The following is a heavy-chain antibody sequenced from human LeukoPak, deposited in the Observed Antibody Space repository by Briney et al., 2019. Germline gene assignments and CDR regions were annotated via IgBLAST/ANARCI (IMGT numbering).Heavy chain of an antibody. D-gene: IGHD4-17*01. V-gene: IGHV3-11*04. J-gene: IGHJ3*01. CDR2: ISSSGDTI. Sequence: KSGGSLRLSCVASGFTFSNYAMSWVRQAPGKGLEWVSYISSSGDTIYYSDSVKGRFTISRDNPKKSVYLQMTSLRADDTAVYYCARDGDDGGDFQDTFDVWGQGTMVTVSS. CDR1: GFTFSNYA. CDR3: ARDGDDGGDFQDTFDV.